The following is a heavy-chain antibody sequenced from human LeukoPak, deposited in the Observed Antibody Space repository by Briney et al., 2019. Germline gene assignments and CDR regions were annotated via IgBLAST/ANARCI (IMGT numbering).Heavy chain of an antibody. CDR1: GGSVSSGSYY. Sequence: SETLSLTCTVSGGSVSSGSYYWSWIRQPPGKGLEWIGYIYYSGSTNYNPSLKSRVTISVDTSKNQFSLKLSSGTAADTAVYYCARGLQSWFDPWGQGTLVTVSS. CDR3: ARGLQSWFDP. J-gene: IGHJ5*02. V-gene: IGHV4-61*01. CDR2: IYYSGST.